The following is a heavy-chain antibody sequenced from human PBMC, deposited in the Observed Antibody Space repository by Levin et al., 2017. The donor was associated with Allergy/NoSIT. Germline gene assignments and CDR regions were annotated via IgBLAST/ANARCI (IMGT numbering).Heavy chain of an antibody. CDR1: GGSISSSNW. CDR3: ARDRGDYGSGGYYFDS. V-gene: IGHV4-4*02. D-gene: IGHD3-22*01. J-gene: IGHJ4*02. Sequence: SETLSLTCAVSGGSISSSNWWNWVRQPPGKGLEWIGEIYHSGSTNYNPSVESRVTISLDKSKNQFSLKLSSVTAADTAVYYCARDRGDYGSGGYYFDSWGQGTLVTVSS. CDR2: IYHSGST.